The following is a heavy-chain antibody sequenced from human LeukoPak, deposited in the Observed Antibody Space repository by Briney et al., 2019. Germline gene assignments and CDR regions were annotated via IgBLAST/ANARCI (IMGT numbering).Heavy chain of an antibody. D-gene: IGHD2-2*01. CDR3: AKLGCSSTRCYINY. CDR2: ISFDGSDQ. Sequence: GGPLRLSCAASGFSFSTYGMRWVRQAPGKGLEWVAVISFDGSDQYYADSVKGRFTVSRDNSKNTLYLQMNSLRAEDTAVYYCAKLGCSSTRCYINYWGQGTLVTVSS. J-gene: IGHJ4*02. CDR1: GFSFSTYG. V-gene: IGHV3-30*18.